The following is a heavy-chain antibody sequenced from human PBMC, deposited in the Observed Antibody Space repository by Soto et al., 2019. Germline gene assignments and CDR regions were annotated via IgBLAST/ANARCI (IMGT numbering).Heavy chain of an antibody. J-gene: IGHJ5*02. D-gene: IGHD3-16*02. Sequence: SETLSLTCAVYGGSFSCYYWSWSRQPPGKGLEWIGEINHSGSTNYNPSLKSRVTISVDTSKNQFSLKLSSVTAADTAVYYCARPGRRAYDYVWGSYRLNWFDPWGQGTLVTVSS. CDR3: ARPGRRAYDYVWGSYRLNWFDP. V-gene: IGHV4-34*01. CDR1: GGSFSCYY. CDR2: INHSGST.